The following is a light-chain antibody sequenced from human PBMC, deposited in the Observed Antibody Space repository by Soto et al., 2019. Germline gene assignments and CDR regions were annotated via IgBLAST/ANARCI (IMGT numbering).Light chain of an antibody. CDR3: QQRRKWPPLT. CDR1: QSVSSY. J-gene: IGKJ4*01. Sequence: EIVLTQSPATLSLSPGERATLSCRTSQSVSSYLAWYQQKPGQAPRLLIYDASDRATGIPARFSGSGSGTEFNLTIIRLELEDFAVYYCQQRRKWPPLTFGGGTKVEIK. V-gene: IGKV3-11*01. CDR2: DAS.